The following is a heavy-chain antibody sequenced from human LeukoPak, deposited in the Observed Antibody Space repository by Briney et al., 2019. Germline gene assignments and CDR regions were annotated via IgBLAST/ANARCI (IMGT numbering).Heavy chain of an antibody. V-gene: IGHV3-23*01. J-gene: IGHJ2*01. D-gene: IGHD2-21*01. CDR2: ISGGGGTT. CDR3: AKIGVIANWYFDI. CDR1: GFPFSSYA. Sequence: GGSLRLSCAASGFPFSSYAMSWVRQTPGKRLEWVSAISGGGGTTYYADSVKGRFTISRDNSKNTLFLQMNSLRAEDTAVYFCAKIGVIANWYFDIWGRGTLVTVSS.